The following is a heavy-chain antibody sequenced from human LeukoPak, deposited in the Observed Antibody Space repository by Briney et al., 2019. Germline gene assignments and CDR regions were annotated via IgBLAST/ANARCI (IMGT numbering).Heavy chain of an antibody. V-gene: IGHV4-59*12. CDR3: AREQSYCSSTSCRYNGIDY. D-gene: IGHD2-2*01. Sequence: SETLSLTCTVSGGSISSYYWSWIRQPPGKGLEWIGYIYYSGSTNYNPSLKSRVTISVDTSKNQFSLKLSSVTAADTAVYYCAREQSYCSSTSCRYNGIDYWGQGTLVTVSS. CDR2: IYYSGST. J-gene: IGHJ4*02. CDR1: GGSISSYY.